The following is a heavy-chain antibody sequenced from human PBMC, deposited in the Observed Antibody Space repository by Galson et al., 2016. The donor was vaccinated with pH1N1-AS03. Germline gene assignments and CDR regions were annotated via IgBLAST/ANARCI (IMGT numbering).Heavy chain of an antibody. CDR2: FNPYNGGA. CDR1: GYTFMYYH. Sequence: SVKVSCKASGYTFMYYHIHWVRQAPGQGLQWVGGFNPYNGGAIYAQKFQGRVTIIADISTSTTYTELSNLTSEDTAIYYCARERDSSSSSIFVYWGQGTQVTVSS. D-gene: IGHD6-6*01. J-gene: IGHJ4*02. CDR3: ARERDSSSSSIFVY. V-gene: IGHV1/OR15-1*02.